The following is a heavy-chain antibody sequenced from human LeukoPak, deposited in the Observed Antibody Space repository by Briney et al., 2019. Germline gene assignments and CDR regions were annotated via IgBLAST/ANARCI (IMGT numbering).Heavy chain of an antibody. CDR1: GFTFDDYA. CDR2: ISWNSGSI. CDR3: AKEQMAGAFDY. V-gene: IGHV3-9*01. J-gene: IGHJ4*02. Sequence: PGRSLRLSCAASGFTFDDYAMLWVRQAPGKGLEWVSGISWNSGSIGYADSVKGRFTISRDNAKNSLYLQMNSLRAEDTALYYCAKEQMAGAFDYWGQGTLVTVSS. D-gene: IGHD6-19*01.